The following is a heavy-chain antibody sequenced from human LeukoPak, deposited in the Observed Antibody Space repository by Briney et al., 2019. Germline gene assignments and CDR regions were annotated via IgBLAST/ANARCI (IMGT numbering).Heavy chain of an antibody. CDR1: GGSISSYY. D-gene: IGHD3-22*01. CDR3: ARGYYYDSRTYYFDY. Sequence: SETLSLTCTVSGGSISSYYWSWIRQPPGEGLEWIGYIYYSGSTNYNPSLKSRVTISVDTSKNQFSLKLSSVTAADTAVYYCARGYYYDSRTYYFDYWGQGTLVTVSS. CDR2: IYYSGST. J-gene: IGHJ4*02. V-gene: IGHV4-59*01.